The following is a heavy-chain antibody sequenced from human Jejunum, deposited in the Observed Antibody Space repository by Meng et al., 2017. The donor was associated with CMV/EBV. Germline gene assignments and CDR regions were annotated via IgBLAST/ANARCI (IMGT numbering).Heavy chain of an antibody. CDR1: GGSLSSYY. Sequence: QVRLQKWCAGLLNSSETLSLTFAVYGGSLSSYYWTWSRQIPGKGLEWIGEISHGGITNYNPSLKSRVTLLIDTSKNQFSLKLSSVTAADTAVYYCGMERVNWGQGILVTVSS. V-gene: IGHV4-34*01. D-gene: IGHD1-1*01. CDR2: ISHGGIT. CDR3: GMERVN. J-gene: IGHJ4*02.